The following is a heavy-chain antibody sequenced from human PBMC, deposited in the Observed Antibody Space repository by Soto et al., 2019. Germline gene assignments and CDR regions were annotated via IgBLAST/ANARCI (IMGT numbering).Heavy chain of an antibody. J-gene: IGHJ6*02. D-gene: IGHD2-2*02. CDR1: GYSFTSCW. Sequence: GESLKISCKGSGYSFTSCWIGWVRQMPGKGLEWMGIIYPGDSDTRYSPSFQGQVTISADKSISTAYLQWSSLKASDTAMYYCARGGIVVVPAAIRTYYYYYGMDVWGQGTTVTVSS. CDR3: ARGGIVVVPAAIRTYYYYYGMDV. V-gene: IGHV5-51*01. CDR2: IYPGDSDT.